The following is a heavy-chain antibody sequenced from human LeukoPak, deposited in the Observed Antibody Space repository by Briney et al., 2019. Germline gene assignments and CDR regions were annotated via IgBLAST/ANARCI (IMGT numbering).Heavy chain of an antibody. CDR1: GGSVSSGSYY. J-gene: IGHJ4*02. V-gene: IGHV4-61*01. CDR3: ACIVGATPDDY. D-gene: IGHD1-26*01. CDR2: IYYSGST. Sequence: SETLSLTCTVSGGSVSSGSYYWSWIRQPPGKGLEWIGYIYYSGSTNYNPSLKSRVTISVDTSKNQFSLKLSSVTAADTAVCYCACIVGATPDDYWGQGTLVTVSS.